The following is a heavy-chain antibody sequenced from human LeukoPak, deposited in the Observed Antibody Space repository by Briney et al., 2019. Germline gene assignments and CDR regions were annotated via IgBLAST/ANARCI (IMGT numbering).Heavy chain of an antibody. Sequence: PARCLRPSCAASAFTFSSYEMNWVRQAPGKGLEWVSYISSSGSTIYYADSVKGRFTISRDNAKNSLYLQMNSLRAEDTAVYYCAREAGGYDTPFGYWGQGTLVTVSS. CDR1: AFTFSSYE. J-gene: IGHJ4*02. V-gene: IGHV3-48*03. CDR2: ISSSGSTI. D-gene: IGHD5-12*01. CDR3: AREAGGYDTPFGY.